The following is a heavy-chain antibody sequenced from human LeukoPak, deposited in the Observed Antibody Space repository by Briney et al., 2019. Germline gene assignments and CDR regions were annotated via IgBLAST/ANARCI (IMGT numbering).Heavy chain of an antibody. Sequence: PGGTLRLSCAASGFTFSSYCMSWVRQAPGKGLEWVADINHSGSNKYYVDSVKRLFTISRKNTKNSLYLQMNVLTAENAAVYYCARGKYIFSLAPIQYYYLDVWGKGT. CDR2: INHSGSNK. CDR3: ARGKYIFSLAPIQYYYLDV. D-gene: IGHD1-1*01. J-gene: IGHJ6*03. V-gene: IGHV3-7*01. CDR1: GFTFSSYC.